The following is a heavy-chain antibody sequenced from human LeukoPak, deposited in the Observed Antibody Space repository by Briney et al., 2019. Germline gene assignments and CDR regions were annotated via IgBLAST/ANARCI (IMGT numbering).Heavy chain of an antibody. CDR2: IKSKTDGGTT. D-gene: IGHD3-3*01. V-gene: IGHV3-15*01. CDR3: TRQYYDFWSGYYYMDV. CDR1: GFTFSNAW. Sequence: GGSLRLSCAASGFTFSNAWMSWVRQAPGKGLEWVGRIKSKTDGGTTDYAAPVKGRFTISRDDSKNTLYLQMNSLKTEDTAVYYCTRQYYDFWSGYYYMDVWGKGTTVTVSS. J-gene: IGHJ6*03.